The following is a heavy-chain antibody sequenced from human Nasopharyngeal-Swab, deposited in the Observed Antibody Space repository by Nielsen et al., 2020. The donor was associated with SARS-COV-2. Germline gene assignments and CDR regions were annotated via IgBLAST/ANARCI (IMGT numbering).Heavy chain of an antibody. Sequence: ASVKVSCKASGYTLSNYGISWVRQTPGQGLEWMGWISVYNGDTKYAQKFQGRVTMTIDTSTSTAYMELRSLRPDDTAVYFCAREIFSGYCSGTRCYGVIYYGMDVWGQGTTVTVSS. CDR2: ISVYNGDT. CDR3: AREIFSGYCSGTRCYGVIYYGMDV. J-gene: IGHJ6*02. CDR1: GYTLSNYG. D-gene: IGHD2-15*01. V-gene: IGHV1-18*01.